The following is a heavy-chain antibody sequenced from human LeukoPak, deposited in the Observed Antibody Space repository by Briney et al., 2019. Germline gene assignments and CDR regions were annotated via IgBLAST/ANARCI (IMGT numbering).Heavy chain of an antibody. J-gene: IGHJ4*02. CDR3: TRARGARVPSGY. D-gene: IGHD6-6*01. Sequence: GGSLRLSCAASGFSFKNYWMHWVRHAPGKGLEWVSRIDTDGSDTTYADSVKGRFTISRDNAKNTLYLQMHSLRVDDSAVYYCTRARGARVPSGYWGQGTLVTVSS. CDR1: GFSFKNYW. V-gene: IGHV3-74*01. CDR2: IDTDGSDT.